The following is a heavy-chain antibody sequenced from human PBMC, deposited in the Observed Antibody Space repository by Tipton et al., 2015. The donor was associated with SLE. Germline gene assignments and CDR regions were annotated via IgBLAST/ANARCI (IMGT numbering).Heavy chain of an antibody. CDR3: ARVSRIVPLAY. Sequence: TLSLTCAVSGGSISSGGYSWSWIRQPPGKGLEWIGYIYHSGSTYYNPSLKSLVTISVDRSKNQFSLKLSSVTAADTAVYYCARVSRIVPLAYWGQGTLVTVSS. CDR2: IYHSGST. D-gene: IGHD1-26*01. V-gene: IGHV4-30-2*01. J-gene: IGHJ4*02. CDR1: GGSISSGGYS.